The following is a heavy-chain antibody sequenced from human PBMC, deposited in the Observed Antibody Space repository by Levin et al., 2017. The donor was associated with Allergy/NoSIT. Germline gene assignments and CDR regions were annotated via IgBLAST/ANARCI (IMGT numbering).Heavy chain of an antibody. CDR2: IWPGDSDT. D-gene: IGHD6-6*01. V-gene: IGHV5-51*01. CDR3: ARHGTAARLGGNWFDP. J-gene: IGHJ5*02. CDR1: GYNFASYW. Sequence: GGSLRLSCKGSGYNFASYWIGWVRQMPGKGLEWMGIIWPGDSDTRYSPSFQGQVTISADKSITTAYLQWSSLKASDTAIYYCARHGTAARLGGNWFDPWGQGTLVTVSS.